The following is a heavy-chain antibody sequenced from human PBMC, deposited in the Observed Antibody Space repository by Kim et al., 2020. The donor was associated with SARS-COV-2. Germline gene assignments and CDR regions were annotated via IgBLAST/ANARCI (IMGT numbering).Heavy chain of an antibody. D-gene: IGHD3-22*01. CDR2: ISSSSSTI. J-gene: IGHJ4*02. V-gene: IGHV3-48*02. CDR1: GFTFSSYS. CDR3: AREGASITMIVVFHYFDY. Sequence: LSLTCAASGFTFSSYSMNWVRQAPGKGLEWVSYISSSSSTIYYADSVKGRFTISRDNAKNSLYLQMNSLRDADTAVYYCAREGASITMIVVFHYFDYWGQGTLVTVSS.